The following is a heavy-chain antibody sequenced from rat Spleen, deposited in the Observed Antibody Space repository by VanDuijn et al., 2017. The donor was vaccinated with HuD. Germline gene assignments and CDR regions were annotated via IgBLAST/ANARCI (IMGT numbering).Heavy chain of an antibody. V-gene: IGHV5-20*01. D-gene: IGHD1-3*01. CDR1: GFTFSNYD. J-gene: IGHJ3*01. CDR3: ATEDYGLTGFTS. CDR2: ITYDVTST. Sequence: EVQLVESGGGLVQPGRSMKLSCAASGFTFSNYDMAWVRQAPTRGLEWVASITYDVTSTYYRDFVKGRFTISRDNAKSTLYLQMDSLRSEVTATYYCATEDYGLTGFTSWGQGTLVTVSS.